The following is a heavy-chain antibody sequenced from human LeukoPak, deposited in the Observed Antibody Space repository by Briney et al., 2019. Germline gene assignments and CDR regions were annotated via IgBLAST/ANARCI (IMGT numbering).Heavy chain of an antibody. Sequence: PGTSLRLSCAASGFTFSSYGMHWVRQAPGKGLEWVAVIWYDGSEKYYADSVKGRFTVARDNSKNTLYLQMDSLRAEDTAVYYCARDSASSGDLAFESWGQGTLVTVSS. CDR3: ARDSASSGDLAFES. CDR2: IWYDGSEK. D-gene: IGHD3-10*01. V-gene: IGHV3-33*01. J-gene: IGHJ4*02. CDR1: GFTFSSYG.